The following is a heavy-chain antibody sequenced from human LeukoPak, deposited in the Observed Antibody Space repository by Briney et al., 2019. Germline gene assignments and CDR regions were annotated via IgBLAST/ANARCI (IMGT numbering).Heavy chain of an antibody. CDR3: ARAKTVWKLPPYYYYMDV. V-gene: IGHV3-7*01. CDR1: GFTFSTYW. J-gene: IGHJ6*03. Sequence: PGGSLRLSCAASGFTFSTYWMSWVRQAPGKGLEWVANIKQDGSDKYYVDSVKGRFTISRDNAKNSLYLQMNSLRAEDTAVYYCARAKTVWKLPPYYYYMDVWGKGTTVTVSS. D-gene: IGHD1-7*01. CDR2: IKQDGSDK.